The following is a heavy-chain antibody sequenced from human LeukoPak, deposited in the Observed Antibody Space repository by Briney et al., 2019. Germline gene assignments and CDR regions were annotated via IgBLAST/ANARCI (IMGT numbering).Heavy chain of an antibody. J-gene: IGHJ4*02. Sequence: GGSLRLSCAASGFTFSSYGMHWVRQAPGKGLEWVAFIRYDGSNKYYAVSVKGRFTISRDNSKNTLYLQMNSLRAEDTAVYYCAKHDGVGADSFDYWGQGTPVTVSS. CDR2: IRYDGSNK. CDR1: GFTFSSYG. D-gene: IGHD1-26*01. CDR3: AKHDGVGADSFDY. V-gene: IGHV3-30*02.